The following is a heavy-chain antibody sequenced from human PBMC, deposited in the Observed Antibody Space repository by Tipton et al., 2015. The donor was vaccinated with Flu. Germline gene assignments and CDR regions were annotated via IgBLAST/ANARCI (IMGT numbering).Heavy chain of an antibody. D-gene: IGHD3-3*02. CDR1: GGSISSSSYY. CDR3: ARGISGSLRSYYYYGMDV. Sequence: GLVKPSETLSLTCTVSGGSISSSSYYWGWIRQPPGKGLEWIGSIYYSGSTYYNPSLKSRVTISVDTSKNQFSLKLSSVTAADTAAYYCARGISGSLRSYYYYGMDVWGQGTTVTVSS. J-gene: IGHJ6*02. CDR2: IYYSGST. V-gene: IGHV4-39*07.